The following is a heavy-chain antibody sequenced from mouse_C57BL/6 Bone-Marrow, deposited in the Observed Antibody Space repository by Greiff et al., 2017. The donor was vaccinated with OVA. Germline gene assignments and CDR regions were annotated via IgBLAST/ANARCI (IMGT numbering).Heavy chain of an antibody. D-gene: IGHD2-4*01. CDR2: IDPENGDT. Sequence: EVKLVESGAELVRPGASVKLSCTASGFNIKDDYMHWVKQRPEQGLEWIGWIDPENGDTEYASKFQGKATITADTSSNTAYLQLSSLTSEDTAVYYCTTDDYERGTWFAYWGQGTLVTVSA. V-gene: IGHV14-4*01. J-gene: IGHJ3*01. CDR1: GFNIKDDY. CDR3: TTDDYERGTWFAY.